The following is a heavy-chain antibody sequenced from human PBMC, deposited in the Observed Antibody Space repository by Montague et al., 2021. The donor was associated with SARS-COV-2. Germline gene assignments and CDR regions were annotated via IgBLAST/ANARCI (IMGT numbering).Heavy chain of an antibody. Sequence: SETLSLTCAVSRGSFSNYYWTWIRQSPGKGLEWIGEINQCGAPNXTPSLKSRVTISLETSKKQISLKLNSVTVADTAVFFCARGRPVQGSFRHFDSISSGALDIWAQGSLVIVSS. J-gene: IGHJ3*02. CDR2: INQCGAP. V-gene: IGHV4-34*01. D-gene: IGHD3-9*01. CDR3: ARGRPVQGSFRHFDSISSGALDI. CDR1: RGSFSNYY.